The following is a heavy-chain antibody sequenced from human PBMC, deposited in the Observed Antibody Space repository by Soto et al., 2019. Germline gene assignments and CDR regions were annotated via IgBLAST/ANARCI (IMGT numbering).Heavy chain of an antibody. CDR3: ASVGGTNWGAFDY. Sequence: GGSLRLSCAASGFTVSSNYMSWVRQAPGKGLEWVSVIYSGGSTYYADSVKGRFTISRDNSKNTLYLQMNSLRAEDTAVYYCASVGGTNWGAFDYWGQGTLVTVSS. D-gene: IGHD3-16*01. V-gene: IGHV3-66*01. CDR2: IYSGGST. J-gene: IGHJ4*02. CDR1: GFTVSSNY.